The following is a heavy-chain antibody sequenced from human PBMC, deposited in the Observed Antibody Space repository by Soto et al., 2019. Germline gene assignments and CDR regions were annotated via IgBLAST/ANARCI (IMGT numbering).Heavy chain of an antibody. Sequence: SETLSLTCTVSGGSISSYYWSWIRQPPGKGLEWIGYIYYGGSTNYNPSLKSRVTISVDTSKNQFSLKLSSATAADTAVYYCARERGGHCSSTSCYYYFDYWGQGTLVTVSS. CDR1: GGSISSYY. D-gene: IGHD2-2*01. CDR2: IYYGGST. CDR3: ARERGGHCSSTSCYYYFDY. J-gene: IGHJ4*02. V-gene: IGHV4-59*01.